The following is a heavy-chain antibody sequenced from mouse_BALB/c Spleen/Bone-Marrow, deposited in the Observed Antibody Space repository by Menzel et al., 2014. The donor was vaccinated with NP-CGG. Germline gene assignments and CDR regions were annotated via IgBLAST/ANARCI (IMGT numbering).Heavy chain of an antibody. J-gene: IGHJ4*01. V-gene: IGHV5-6-4*01. CDR2: IGSGGSYT. D-gene: IGHD2-1*01. Sequence: EVQLVESGGGLVKPGGSLKLSCAASGFTFSSYTMSWVRQTPEKRLEWVATIGSGGSYTYYPDSVKGRFTISRDNAKNTLYLQMSSLESEDTAMYYCTRDGKGNYDYAMDYWGQGTSVTVSS. CDR1: GFTFSSYT. CDR3: TRDGKGNYDYAMDY.